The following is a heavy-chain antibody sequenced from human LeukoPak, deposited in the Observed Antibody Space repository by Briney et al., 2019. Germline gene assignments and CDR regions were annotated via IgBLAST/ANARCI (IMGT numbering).Heavy chain of an antibody. Sequence: SETLSLTCTVSGGSISSGSYYWSWIRQPAGKGLEWIGRIYTSGSTNYNPSLKSRVTISVDTSKNQFSLKLSSVTAADTAVYYCARDKVGATGDYYYYYMDVWGKGTTVTVSS. J-gene: IGHJ6*03. CDR3: ARDKVGATGDYYYYYMDV. CDR2: IYTSGST. CDR1: GGSISSGSYY. V-gene: IGHV4-61*02. D-gene: IGHD1-26*01.